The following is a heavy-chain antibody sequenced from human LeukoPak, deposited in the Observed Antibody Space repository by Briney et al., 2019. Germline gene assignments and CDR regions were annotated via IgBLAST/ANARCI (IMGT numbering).Heavy chain of an antibody. D-gene: IGHD3-9*01. CDR1: GYSFTSYG. J-gene: IGHJ4*02. Sequence: ASVKVSCKASGYSFTSYGFNWVRQATGQGLEWMGWMNPNSGNTGYAQKFQGRVTITRNTSISTAYMELSSLRSEDTAVYYCARGPLSDILTGYYLFDYWGQGTLVTVSS. CDR3: ARGPLSDILTGYYLFDY. CDR2: MNPNSGNT. V-gene: IGHV1-8*03.